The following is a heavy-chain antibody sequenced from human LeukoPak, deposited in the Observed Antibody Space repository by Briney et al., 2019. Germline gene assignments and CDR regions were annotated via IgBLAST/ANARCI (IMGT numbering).Heavy chain of an antibody. V-gene: IGHV3-23*01. CDR3: AMWGDYDILTGYYVSDF. J-gene: IGHJ4*02. Sequence: GASLRLSCAASGFIFRNYAMSWVRQAPGKGLEWVSAITGSEDTTYYADSVKGRFTVPRDNSKNTLYVEMNTLRAEDTAVYYCAMWGDYDILTGYYVSDFWGQGTLVTVSS. CDR2: ITGSEDTT. CDR1: GFIFRNYA. D-gene: IGHD3-9*01.